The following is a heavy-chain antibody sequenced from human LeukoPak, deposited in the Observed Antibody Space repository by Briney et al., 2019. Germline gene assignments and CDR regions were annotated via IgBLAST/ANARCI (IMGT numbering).Heavy chain of an antibody. V-gene: IGHV4-59*11. J-gene: IGHJ4*02. CDR1: GVSIGSHY. CDR3: ARDAY. Sequence: SETLSLTCTVSGVSIGSHYWSWIRQSPGKGLEWIGCVHNSGTTVYNPSLTGRVTISVDTPKNQYSLNLRSVTAADAAVYYCARDAYWGQGILVTVSS. CDR2: VHNSGTT.